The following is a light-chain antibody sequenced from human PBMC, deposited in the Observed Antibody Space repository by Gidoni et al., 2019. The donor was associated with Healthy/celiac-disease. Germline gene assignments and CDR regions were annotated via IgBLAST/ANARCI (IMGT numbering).Light chain of an antibody. Sequence: EIVMTQSPATLSVSPGERATLSCSASQSITSNLAWYQQKPGQAPRLLIYGASTRATGIPATFSGSGSGTEFTLTISSLQSEDFAVYYCQQYNNWPRTFGQGTKLEIK. J-gene: IGKJ2*01. CDR2: GAS. CDR3: QQYNNWPRT. CDR1: QSITSN. V-gene: IGKV3-15*01.